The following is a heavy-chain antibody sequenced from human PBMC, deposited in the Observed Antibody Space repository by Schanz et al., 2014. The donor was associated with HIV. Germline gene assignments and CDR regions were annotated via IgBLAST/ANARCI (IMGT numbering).Heavy chain of an antibody. D-gene: IGHD2-2*01. V-gene: IGHV4-34*01. CDR2: INHRRST. Sequence: QVQLQESGPGLVKPSETLSLTCAVYGASLSGHQWTWNRQPPGKGLEWIGEINHRRSTSYNPSLKSRVAISVDTSKNQSSLKLTSLAAADTAMYFCARATREVPAAIYYYGMDVWGQGTTVTVSS. CDR3: ARATREVPAAIYYYGMDV. J-gene: IGHJ6*02. CDR1: GASLSGHQ.